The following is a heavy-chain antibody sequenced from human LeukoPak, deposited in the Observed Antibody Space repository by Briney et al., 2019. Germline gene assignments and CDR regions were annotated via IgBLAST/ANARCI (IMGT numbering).Heavy chain of an antibody. CDR3: ARDLYGSGSLYY. CDR2: IIPILGIA. Sequence: SVKVSCKASGGTFSSYAISWVRQAPGQGLEWMGRIIPILGIANYAQKFQGRVTITANKSTSTAYMELSSLRSEDTAVYYCARDLYGSGSLYYWGQGTLVTVSS. V-gene: IGHV1-69*04. J-gene: IGHJ4*02. D-gene: IGHD3-10*01. CDR1: GGTFSSYA.